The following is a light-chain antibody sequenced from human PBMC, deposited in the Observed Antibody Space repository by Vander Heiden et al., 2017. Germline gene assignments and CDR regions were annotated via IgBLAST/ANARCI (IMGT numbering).Light chain of an antibody. CDR2: GGS. V-gene: IGKV3-20*01. J-gene: IGKJ4*01. CDR3: QQYDSYSLT. CDR1: QSVSSSY. Sequence: EIVLTQSPGTLSLSPGERATLSCRASQSVSSSYLAWYQQKPAQHPRILIYGGSSSAAGIPDGCSSSGSGTDDTLTSSSMEHEDVAVDYCQQYDSYSLTFGGGTKVEIK.